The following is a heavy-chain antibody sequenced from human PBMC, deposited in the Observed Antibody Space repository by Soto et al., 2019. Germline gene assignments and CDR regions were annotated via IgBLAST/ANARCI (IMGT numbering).Heavy chain of an antibody. Sequence: QVQLQESGPGLVKPSETLSLTCTVFGGSISSYHWSWIRQPPGKGLEWIGEVYNSGTTNYNPSLKNRVTISDDPTKNHLSLNLSSGTAAYTAVYFCARELGYCTTTSCHAGPLFYYMDVWGKGTTVTVSS. J-gene: IGHJ6*03. CDR2: VYNSGTT. CDR1: GGSISSYH. D-gene: IGHD2-2*01. V-gene: IGHV4-59*01. CDR3: ARELGYCTTTSCHAGPLFYYMDV.